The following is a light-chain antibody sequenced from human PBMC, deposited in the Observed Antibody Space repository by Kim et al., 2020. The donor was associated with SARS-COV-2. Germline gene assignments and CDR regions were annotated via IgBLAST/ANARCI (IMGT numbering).Light chain of an antibody. V-gene: IGKV1-5*03. CDR1: QDIVTW. J-gene: IGKJ4*01. CDR2: KAS. Sequence: DIQLTQSPSTLSASVGDRVTITCRASQDIVTWLAWYQQRPGKAPKLLMYKASKLDDGVPSRFSGSGYGTDFTLTISSLQPDDFATYYCQQYNRKPTMTFGGGTKMGIK. CDR3: QQYNRKPTMT.